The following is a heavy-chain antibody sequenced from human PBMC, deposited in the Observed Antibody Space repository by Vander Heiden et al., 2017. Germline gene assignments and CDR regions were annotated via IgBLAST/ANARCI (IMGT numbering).Heavy chain of an antibody. V-gene: IGHV3-30*18. CDR3: AKDQGAWAYFDY. CDR1: GFPFSGYG. Sequence: QVQLVESGGGVVQPGRSLRLSCAASGFPFSGYGMHWVRQAPGKGLEWVAVISYDGSNKYYADSVKGRFTISRDNSKNTLYLQMNSLRAEDTAVYYCAKDQGAWAYFDYWGQGTLVTVSS. CDR2: ISYDGSNK. J-gene: IGHJ4*02.